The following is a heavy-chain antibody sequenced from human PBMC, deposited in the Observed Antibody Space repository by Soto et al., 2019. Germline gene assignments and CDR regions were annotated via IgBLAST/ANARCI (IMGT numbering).Heavy chain of an antibody. J-gene: IGHJ5*02. D-gene: IGHD5-18*01. Sequence: QVQLVQSGAEVKEPGASVKVSCNASGYAFTNYYMHWVRQAPGQGIEWMGIINPNSAGTIYAQRFQGRVAMTRDTSTSTVYMELSSLRFDDTAVYYCSRGADTAASFDPWGQGTLVTVSS. V-gene: IGHV1-46*01. CDR1: GYAFTNYY. CDR2: INPNSAGT. CDR3: SRGADTAASFDP.